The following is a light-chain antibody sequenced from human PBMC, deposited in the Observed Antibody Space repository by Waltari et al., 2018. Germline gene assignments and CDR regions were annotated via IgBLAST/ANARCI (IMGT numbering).Light chain of an antibody. CDR3: QQTYSAPLS. CDR2: AAS. V-gene: IGKV1-39*01. CDR1: QSVGNY. Sequence: IQMTQSPSSLSASVGDRVTITCRASQSVGNYLNWYQKRPGQAPKVLIYAASTLQSGVPSRFSGSGSGTDFTLTINSLQPEDLSIYYCQQTYSAPLSFGGGTKVEMK. J-gene: IGKJ4*01.